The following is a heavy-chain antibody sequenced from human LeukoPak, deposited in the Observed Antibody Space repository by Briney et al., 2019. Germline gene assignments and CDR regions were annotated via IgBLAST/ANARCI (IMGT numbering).Heavy chain of an antibody. CDR1: GGSISSYY. Sequence: SETLSLTCTVSGGSISSYYWSWIRQPAGKGLEWIGRIYTSGSTNYNPSLKSRVTMSVDTSKNQFSLKLSSVTAADTAVYYCARARNYYDSSDYYYEGDAFDIWGQGTMVTVSS. V-gene: IGHV4-4*07. D-gene: IGHD3-22*01. J-gene: IGHJ3*02. CDR2: IYTSGST. CDR3: ARARNYYDSSDYYYEGDAFDI.